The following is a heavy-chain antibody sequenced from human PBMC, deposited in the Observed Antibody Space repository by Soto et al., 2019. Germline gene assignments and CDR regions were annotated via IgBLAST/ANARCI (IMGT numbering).Heavy chain of an antibody. CDR3: AREGCTNGVCYRYYFDY. Sequence: GGSLRLSCAASGFTFSSYWMSWVRQAPGKGLEWVANIKQDGSEKYCVDSVKGRFTISRDNAKNSLYLQMNSLRAEDTAVYYCAREGCTNGVCYRYYFDYWGQGTLVTVSS. D-gene: IGHD2-8*01. CDR2: IKQDGSEK. V-gene: IGHV3-7*03. CDR1: GFTFSSYW. J-gene: IGHJ4*02.